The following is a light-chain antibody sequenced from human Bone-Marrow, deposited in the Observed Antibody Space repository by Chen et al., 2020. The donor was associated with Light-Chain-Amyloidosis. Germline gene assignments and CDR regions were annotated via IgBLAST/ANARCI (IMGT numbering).Light chain of an antibody. J-gene: IGLJ3*02. V-gene: IGLV3-21*02. Sequence: SYVLTQPSSVSVAPGQTTTTACGGTNIGSTSVHWYQQTPGQAPLLVVYDDSDRPSGIPERLSGSNSGNTATLTISRVEAWDEADYYCQVWDRSSDRPVFGGGTKLTVL. CDR1: NIGSTS. CDR3: QVWDRSSDRPV. CDR2: DDS.